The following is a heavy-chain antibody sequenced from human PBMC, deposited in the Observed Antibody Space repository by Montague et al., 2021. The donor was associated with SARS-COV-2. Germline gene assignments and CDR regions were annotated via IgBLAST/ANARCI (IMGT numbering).Heavy chain of an antibody. CDR3: ASQGGSYYNYFDL. CDR2: IYYSGSS. Sequence: TLSLTCSVSGGSISSANYYWSWIRQHPGKGLEFIGYIYYSGSSFYNPSLKSRLTISVDTSKNRFSLRLSSVTAADTAIYFCASQGGSYYNYFDLWGQGTLVTVSS. J-gene: IGHJ4*02. V-gene: IGHV4-31*03. CDR1: GGSISSANYY. D-gene: IGHD1-26*01.